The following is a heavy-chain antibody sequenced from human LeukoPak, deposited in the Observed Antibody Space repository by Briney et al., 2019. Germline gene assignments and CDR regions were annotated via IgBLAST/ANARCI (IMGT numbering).Heavy chain of an antibody. CDR2: IYYSGST. J-gene: IGHJ4*02. V-gene: IGHV4-61*08. Sequence: PSQTLSLTCTVSGGSITSGAYYWSWIRQPPGKGLEWIGHIYYSGSTNYNPSLKSRVTISVDTSKNQFSLKLSSVTAADTAVYYCARPTAGGYFDYWGQGTLVTVSS. CDR3: ARPTAGGYFDY. CDR1: GGSITSGAYY. D-gene: IGHD6-13*01.